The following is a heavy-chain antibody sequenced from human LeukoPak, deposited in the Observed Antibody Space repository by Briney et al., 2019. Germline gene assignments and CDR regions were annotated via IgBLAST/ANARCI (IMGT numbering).Heavy chain of an antibody. J-gene: IGHJ5*02. CDR2: IYHSGST. Sequence: SGTLSLTCAVHGGSFSGYYWSWIRQPPGKGLEWIGEIYHSGSTNYNPSLKSRVTISEDKSKNQFSLKLSSVTAADTAVYYCARSMVIGWFDPWGQGTLVTVSS. V-gene: IGHV4-34*01. CDR3: ARSMVIGWFDP. D-gene: IGHD5-18*01. CDR1: GGSFSGYY.